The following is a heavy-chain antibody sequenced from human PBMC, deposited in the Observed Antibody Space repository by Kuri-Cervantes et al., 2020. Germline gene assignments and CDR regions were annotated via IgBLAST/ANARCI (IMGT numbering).Heavy chain of an antibody. D-gene: IGHD2-15*01. V-gene: IGHV3-7*03. CDR1: GFTFSSHS. CDR3: ARSPDCSGGSCYSDYYYYYYMDV. CDR2: IKQDGSEK. Sequence: GESLKISCAASGFTFSSHSMAWVRQAPGKGLEWVATIKQDGSEKFYVDSVRGRFTISRDNAKNSLYLQMDSLGAEDTAVYYCARSPDCSGGSCYSDYYYYYYMDVWGKGTTVTVSS. J-gene: IGHJ6*03.